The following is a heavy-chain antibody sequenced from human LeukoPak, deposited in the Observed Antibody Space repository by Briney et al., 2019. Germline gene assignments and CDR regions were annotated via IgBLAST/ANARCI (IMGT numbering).Heavy chain of an antibody. D-gene: IGHD1-1*01. J-gene: IGHJ4*02. CDR2: IYTSGST. CDR1: GGSISNFY. V-gene: IGHV4-4*07. CDR3: ARETTGACTARPFDY. Sequence: KPSETLSLTCTVSGGSISNFYWSWIRQPAGKTLEWIGRIYTSGSTNYNPSLKSRVTMSVDTSKNQFSLKLSSVTAADTAVYFCARETTGACTARPFDYWGQGTLVTVSS.